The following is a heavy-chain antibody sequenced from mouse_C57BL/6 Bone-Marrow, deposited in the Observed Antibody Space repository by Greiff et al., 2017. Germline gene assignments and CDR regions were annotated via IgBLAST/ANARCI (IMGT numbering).Heavy chain of an antibody. CDR3: ASIYYCLFDY. CDR1: GYTFTDYY. J-gene: IGHJ2*01. CDR2: INPYNGGT. V-gene: IGHV1-19*01. Sequence: EVQLQQSGPVLVKPGASVKMSCKASGYTFTDYYMNWVKQSHGKSLEWIGVINPYNGGTSYNQKFKGKATLTVDKSSSTAYMELNSLTSEDSAVYYCASIYYCLFDYGGQGTTLTVSS. D-gene: IGHD2-1*01.